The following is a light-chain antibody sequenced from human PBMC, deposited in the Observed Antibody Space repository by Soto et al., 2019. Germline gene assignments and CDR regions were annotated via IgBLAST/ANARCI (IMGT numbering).Light chain of an antibody. V-gene: IGLV1-44*01. J-gene: IGLJ1*01. CDR3: AAWDDSLNEYV. CDR2: GNN. Sequence: QSVLAQAPSVSGTPGQRVTITCSGSSSNIGRNSANWYQHLPGTAPKLLTHGNNHRPSGVPDRFSGSKSGTSASLAISGLQPEDEADYCCAAWDDSLNEYVFGDGTKVTVL. CDR1: SSNIGRNS.